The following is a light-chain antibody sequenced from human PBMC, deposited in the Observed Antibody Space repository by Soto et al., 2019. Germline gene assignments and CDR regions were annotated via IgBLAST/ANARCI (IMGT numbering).Light chain of an antibody. V-gene: IGLV2-14*01. J-gene: IGLJ1*01. CDR2: DVS. CDR1: SSDVGGYNY. CDR3: SSYTSSSTLGV. Sequence: ALTQPASVSGSPGQSITISCTGTSSDVGGYNYVSWYQQHPGKAPKLMIYDVSNRPSGVSNRFSGSKSGNTASLTISGLQAEDEADYYCSSYTSSSTLGVFGTGTKVTVL.